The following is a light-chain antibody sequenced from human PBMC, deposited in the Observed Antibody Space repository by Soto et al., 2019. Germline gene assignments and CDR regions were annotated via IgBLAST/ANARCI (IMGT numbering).Light chain of an antibody. CDR3: QTWGTGVV. V-gene: IGLV4-69*01. CDR2: VNSDGSH. Sequence: QSVLTQSPSASASLGASVKLTCTLSSGHSSYAIAWHQQQPAKGPRYLMKVNSDGSHSKGDGIPDRFSGSSSGAERYLTISRLQSEDEADYYCQTWGTGVVFGGGTKLTVL. CDR1: SGHSSYA. J-gene: IGLJ2*01.